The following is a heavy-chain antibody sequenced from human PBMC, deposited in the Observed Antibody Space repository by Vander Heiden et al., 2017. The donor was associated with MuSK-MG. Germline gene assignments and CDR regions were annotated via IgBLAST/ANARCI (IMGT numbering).Heavy chain of an antibody. J-gene: IGHJ4*02. CDR1: GYSFTDYY. Sequence: QVQLVQSGAEVKKPGASVKVSCKTSGYSFTDYYMHWVRQAPGQGLEWMGIINPNGFRTRYASKFQGRVTITMDTSTSTVYMELSRLRSDDTAVYYCARSPSETFDDWGQGTLVTVSS. V-gene: IGHV1-46*01. CDR3: ARSPSETFDD. CDR2: INPNGFRT.